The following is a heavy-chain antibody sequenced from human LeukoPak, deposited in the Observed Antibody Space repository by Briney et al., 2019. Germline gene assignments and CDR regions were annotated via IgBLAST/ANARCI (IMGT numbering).Heavy chain of an antibody. CDR1: GGSISTYY. J-gene: IGHJ5*02. Sequence: PSETLSLTCTVSGGSISTYYWNWIRQPAGSGLEWIGRIYTSGNTNYNPSLKSRVAMSVDTSKNQFSLRLSSVTAADTAVYYCARDQFRGGYGSSEVWFDPWGQGTLVTVSS. CDR2: IYTSGNT. V-gene: IGHV4-4*07. CDR3: ARDQFRGGYGSSEVWFDP. D-gene: IGHD3-10*01.